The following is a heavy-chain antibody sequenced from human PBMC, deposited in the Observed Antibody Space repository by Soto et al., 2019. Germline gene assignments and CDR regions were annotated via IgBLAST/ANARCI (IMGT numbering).Heavy chain of an antibody. D-gene: IGHD6-6*01. Sequence: QVHLVQSGAEVKKPGASVKVSCKTSGYPFTSYGIGWVRQAPGQGLEWMAWISPYNGNTYYAQKFQGRVTLTKDTYTNTVYMELRSLRSDDTAVYYCARDQSFARNYYYGIDVWGQGTTVTVSS. J-gene: IGHJ6*02. CDR1: GYPFTSYG. CDR3: ARDQSFARNYYYGIDV. V-gene: IGHV1-18*01. CDR2: ISPYNGNT.